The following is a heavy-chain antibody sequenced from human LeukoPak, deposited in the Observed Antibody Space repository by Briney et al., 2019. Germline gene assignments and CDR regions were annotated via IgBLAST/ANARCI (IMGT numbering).Heavy chain of an antibody. V-gene: IGHV3-48*04. J-gene: IGHJ3*02. CDR1: GYTFSSYS. CDR3: EYVDTAMASDDAFDI. Sequence: GGSLRLSCAASGYTFSSYSMNWVRQAPGKGLQWVSYISSSSSTIYYADSVKGRFTISRDNAKNSLYLQMNSLRAEDTAVYYCEYVDTAMASDDAFDIWGQGTMVTVSS. D-gene: IGHD5-18*01. CDR2: ISSSSSTI.